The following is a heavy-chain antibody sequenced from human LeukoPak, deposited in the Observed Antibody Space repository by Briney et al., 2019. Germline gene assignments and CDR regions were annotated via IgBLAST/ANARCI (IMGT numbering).Heavy chain of an antibody. J-gene: IGHJ3*02. V-gene: IGHV3-53*01. CDR3: ARAWGYSSGWYGDAFDI. CDR1: GFTVSSNY. D-gene: IGHD6-19*01. CDR2: IYSGGST. Sequence: GGSLRLSCAASGFTVSSNYISWVRQAPGKGLEWVSVIYSGGSTYYADSVKGRFTISRDNSKNTLYLQMNSLRAEDTAVYYCARAWGYSSGWYGDAFDIWGQGTMVTVSS.